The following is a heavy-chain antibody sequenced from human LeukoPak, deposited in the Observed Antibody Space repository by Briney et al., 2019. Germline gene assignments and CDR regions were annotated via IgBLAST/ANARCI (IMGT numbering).Heavy chain of an antibody. D-gene: IGHD6-13*01. CDR2: ISSSSSTI. V-gene: IGHV3-48*01. Sequence: GGSLRLSCAASEFSVGSNYMTWVRQAPGKGLEWVSYISSSSSTIYYADSVKGRFTISRDNAKKSLYLQMNSLRAEDTAVYYCASDKAASGKFDYWGQGTLVTVSS. CDR1: EFSVGSNY. J-gene: IGHJ4*02. CDR3: ASDKAASGKFDY.